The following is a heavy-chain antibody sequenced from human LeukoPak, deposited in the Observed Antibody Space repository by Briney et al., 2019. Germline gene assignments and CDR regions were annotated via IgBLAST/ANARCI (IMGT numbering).Heavy chain of an antibody. J-gene: IGHJ4*02. Sequence: GASVKVSCKASGYTFTSYYMHWVRQAPGQGLEWMGIINPSGGSTSYAQKFQGRVTMTRDMSTSTVYMELSSLRSEDTAVYYCARDISGPMIRGVNNDFDYWGQGTLVTVSS. V-gene: IGHV1-46*01. CDR1: GYTFTSYY. CDR2: INPSGGST. D-gene: IGHD3-10*01. CDR3: ARDISGPMIRGVNNDFDY.